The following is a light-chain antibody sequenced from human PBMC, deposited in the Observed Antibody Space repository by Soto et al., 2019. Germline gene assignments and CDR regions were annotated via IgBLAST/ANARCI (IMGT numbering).Light chain of an antibody. V-gene: IGKV1-39*01. J-gene: IGKJ4*01. CDR2: AAS. Sequence: DIQMPQSPSSLSASVGDRVTITCRASQSINIYLHWYQQKPGKAPKLLIYAASSLQSGVPSRFSGSGSGTVFTLTISSLQPEEFATYYCQQTSSPPHTFGGGTTVGIK. CDR1: QSINIY. CDR3: QQTSSPPHT.